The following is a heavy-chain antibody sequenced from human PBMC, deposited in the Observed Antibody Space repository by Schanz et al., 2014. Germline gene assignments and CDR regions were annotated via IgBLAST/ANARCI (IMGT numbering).Heavy chain of an antibody. D-gene: IGHD2-21*01. CDR1: CYTFTSYG. CDR2: ISAYNGNT. Sequence: QVQLVQSGAEVKKPGASVKVSCKASCYTFTSYGINWVRQAPGQGLEWMGWISAYNGNTNYAQKLQGRVTMTTDTSTSTAYMELSGLRSEDTAVYYCARDRLECGAECYSVEVFEIWGQGTLVIVSS. CDR3: ARDRLECGAECYSVEVFEI. J-gene: IGHJ4*02. V-gene: IGHV1-18*01.